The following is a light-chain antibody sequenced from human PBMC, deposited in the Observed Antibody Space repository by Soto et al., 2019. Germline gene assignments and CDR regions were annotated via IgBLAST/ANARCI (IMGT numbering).Light chain of an antibody. Sequence: EIVLTQSPGTLSLSPGERATLSCRASQSVASRNLAWYQQKSGQAPRLLIYGASSRAIHTPDRFSGSGSGTDFTLTISGLGPEDFAVYYCQHFGNSLWTFGQGTKVDIK. J-gene: IGKJ1*01. CDR3: QHFGNSLWT. CDR1: QSVASRN. CDR2: GAS. V-gene: IGKV3-20*01.